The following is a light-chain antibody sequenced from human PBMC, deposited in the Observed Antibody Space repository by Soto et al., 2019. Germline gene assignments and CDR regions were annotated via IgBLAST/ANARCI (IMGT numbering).Light chain of an antibody. Sequence: DIQMTQSPSNLSASVGDRVTITCRASQSIVGWLAWYQQKPGKAPKRLIYKPSTLESGVPSRFSGSASGTEFTLTISSLQPDDFAPYYCQQYNGYGSWTFGQGTKVEIK. J-gene: IGKJ1*01. V-gene: IGKV1-5*03. CDR2: KPS. CDR3: QQYNGYGSWT. CDR1: QSIVGW.